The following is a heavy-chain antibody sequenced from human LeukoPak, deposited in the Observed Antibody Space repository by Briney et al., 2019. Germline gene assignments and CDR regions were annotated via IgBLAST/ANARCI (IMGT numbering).Heavy chain of an antibody. CDR1: GGSISSSSYY. J-gene: IGHJ4*02. V-gene: IGHV4-39*01. CDR3: ASADGYKIDY. Sequence: SETLSLTCTVSGGSISSSSYYWGWIRQPPGKGLEWIGSFYYSGSTFYNPSLKSRVTISVDTSNNQFSLKLSSVTAADTAVYYCASADGYKIDYWGQGTLVTVSS. D-gene: IGHD5-24*01. CDR2: FYYSGST.